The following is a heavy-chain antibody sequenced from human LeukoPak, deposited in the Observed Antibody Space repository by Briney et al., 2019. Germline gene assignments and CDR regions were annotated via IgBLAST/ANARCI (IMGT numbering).Heavy chain of an antibody. CDR3: ARAEHDYGDHFDY. CDR1: GFTFSSYA. D-gene: IGHD4-17*01. CDR2: IKQDGSEK. V-gene: IGHV3-7*01. J-gene: IGHJ4*02. Sequence: GGSLRLSCAASGFTFSSYAMSWVRQAPGKGLEWVANIKQDGSEKYYVDSVKGRFTISRDNAKNSLYLQMNSLRAEDTAVYYCARAEHDYGDHFDYWGQGTLVTVSS.